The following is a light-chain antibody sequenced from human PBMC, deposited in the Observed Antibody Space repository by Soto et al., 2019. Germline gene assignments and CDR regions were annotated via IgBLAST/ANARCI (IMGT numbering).Light chain of an antibody. J-gene: IGLJ1*01. V-gene: IGLV2-14*01. CDR3: SSYTSSSNYV. Sequence: QSALTQPASVSGSPGQSITISCTGTSSDVGGYNYVSWYQQHPGKAPKLMIYDVSNRPSGVSNRFSGSKSGNTASLTISGLQAEDEADYYCSSYTSSSNYVFGTVTNLTVL. CDR2: DVS. CDR1: SSDVGGYNY.